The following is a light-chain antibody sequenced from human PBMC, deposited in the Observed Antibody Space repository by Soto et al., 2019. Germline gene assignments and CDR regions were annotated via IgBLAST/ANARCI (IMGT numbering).Light chain of an antibody. V-gene: IGKV1-5*03. CDR3: QQYNSYSQET. CDR2: KAS. CDR1: QSISSW. Sequence: DLQMTQSPSTLSASVGDRVTITCRASQSISSWLAWYQQKPGKAPKLLIYKASSLESGVPSRFSGSGSGTEFTLTISSLQPDDFATYYCQQYNSYSQETFGQGTKLEIK. J-gene: IGKJ2*01.